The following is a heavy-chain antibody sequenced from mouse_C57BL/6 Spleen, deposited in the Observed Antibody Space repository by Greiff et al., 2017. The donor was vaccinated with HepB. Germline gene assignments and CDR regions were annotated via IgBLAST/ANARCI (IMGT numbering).Heavy chain of an antibody. V-gene: IGHV1-59*01. CDR1: GYTFTSYW. Sequence: VQLQQPGAELVRPGTSVKLSCKASGYTFTSYWMHWVKQRPGQGLEWIGVIDPSDSYTNYNQKFKGKATLTVDTSSSTAYMQLSSLTSEDSAVYYCARSRGGFYYFDYWGQGTTLTVSS. CDR2: IDPSDSYT. CDR3: ARSRGGFYYFDY. J-gene: IGHJ2*01. D-gene: IGHD1-1*02.